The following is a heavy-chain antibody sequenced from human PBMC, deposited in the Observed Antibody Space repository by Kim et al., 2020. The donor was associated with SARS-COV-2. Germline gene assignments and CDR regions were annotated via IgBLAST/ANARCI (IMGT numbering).Heavy chain of an antibody. CDR2: INPNSGGT. D-gene: IGHD3-16*01. Sequence: ASVKVSCKASGYTFNGYYMHWVRQAPGQGLEWMGWINPNSGGTSSAQKFQGRVTMTRDTSISTAYVELSRLRSDDTAVYYCAREGGATDAFDIWGQGTMVTVSS. V-gene: IGHV1-2*02. J-gene: IGHJ3*02. CDR1: GYTFNGYY. CDR3: AREGGATDAFDI.